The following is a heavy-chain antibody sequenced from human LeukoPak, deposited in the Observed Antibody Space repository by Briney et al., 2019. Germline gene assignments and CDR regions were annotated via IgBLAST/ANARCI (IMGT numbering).Heavy chain of an antibody. D-gene: IGHD6-13*01. CDR1: GYTLTELS. J-gene: IGHJ6*02. V-gene: IGHV1-24*01. CDR2: FDPEDGET. Sequence: ASVKVSCKVSGYTLTELSMHWVRQAPGKGLEWMGGFDPEDGETIYAQKFLGRVTMTEDTSTDTAYMELSSLRSEDTAVYYCATDIAAAGGYYYYGMDVWGQGTTVTVSS. CDR3: ATDIAAAGGYYYYGMDV.